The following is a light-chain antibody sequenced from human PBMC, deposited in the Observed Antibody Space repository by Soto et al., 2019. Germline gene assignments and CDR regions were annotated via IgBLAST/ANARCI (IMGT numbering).Light chain of an antibody. CDR1: QSVLYSSNNKNY. Sequence: IVMTQSPDSLAVSLGERATTNCKSSQSVLYSSNNKNYLAWYQQKPGQPPKLLIYWASTRESGVPDRFSGSGSGTDFTLTISSLQAEDVAVYYCQQYYTTLALTFGGGTKVDIK. CDR3: QQYYTTLALT. CDR2: WAS. J-gene: IGKJ4*01. V-gene: IGKV4-1*01.